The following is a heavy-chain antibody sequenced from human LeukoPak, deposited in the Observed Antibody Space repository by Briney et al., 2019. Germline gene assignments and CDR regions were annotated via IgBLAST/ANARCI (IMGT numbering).Heavy chain of an antibody. CDR2: IYRGGAT. D-gene: IGHD2-2*01. CDR1: GFTVSSNY. J-gene: IGHJ4*02. V-gene: IGHV3-66*01. CDR3: ARGGRTTNDY. Sequence: GGSLRLSCAASGFTVSSNYMSWVRQAPGKGLEWVSVIYRGGATYYADSVKDRFTISRDISKNTLFLQMNSLRAEDTAVYYCARGGRTTNDYWGQGTLVTVSS.